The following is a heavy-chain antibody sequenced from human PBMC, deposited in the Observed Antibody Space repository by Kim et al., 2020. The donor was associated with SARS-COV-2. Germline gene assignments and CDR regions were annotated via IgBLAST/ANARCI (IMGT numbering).Heavy chain of an antibody. D-gene: IGHD7-27*01. CDR1: GGSISSGGYY. Sequence: SETLSLTCTVSGGSISSGGYYWSWIRQHPGKGLEWIGYIYYSGSTYYNPSLKSRVTISVDTSKNQFSLKLSSVTAADTAVYYCARARANFGHYYYYYGMDVWGQGTTVTVSS. CDR2: IYYSGST. V-gene: IGHV4-31*03. J-gene: IGHJ6*02. CDR3: ARARANFGHYYYYYGMDV.